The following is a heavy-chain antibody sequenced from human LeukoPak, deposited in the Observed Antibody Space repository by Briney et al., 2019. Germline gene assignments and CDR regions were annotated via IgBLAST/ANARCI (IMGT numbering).Heavy chain of an antibody. CDR1: GGSISSYTHY. CDR2: VYYTGGT. Sequence: KPSETLSLTCTVSGGSISSYTHYWGWIRQPPGKGLEWIATVYYTGGTYYNPSLKSRVTISIDTSRNHFSLKLTSVIAADTAMYYCVSNSSSSPWFDPWGQRTLVTVSS. J-gene: IGHJ5*02. CDR3: VSNSSSSPWFDP. D-gene: IGHD6-6*01. V-gene: IGHV4-39*02.